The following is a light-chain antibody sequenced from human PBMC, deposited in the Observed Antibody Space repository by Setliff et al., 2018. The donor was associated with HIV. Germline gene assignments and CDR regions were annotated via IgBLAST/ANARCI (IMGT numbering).Light chain of an antibody. V-gene: IGLV2-23*02. CDR3: CSYAGSNTFHMI. CDR1: SSNIGNYNL. Sequence: QSALAQPAAVSGSPGQSITISCTGSSSNIGNYNLVSWYQQVPGKAPRLMIFEDNKRPSGVSDRFSGSKSGYTASLTISGLQAGDEADYYCCSYAGSNTFHMIFGGGTKVTVL. J-gene: IGLJ2*01. CDR2: EDN.